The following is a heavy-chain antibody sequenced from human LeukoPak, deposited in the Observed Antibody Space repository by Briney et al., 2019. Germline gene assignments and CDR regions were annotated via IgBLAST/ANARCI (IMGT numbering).Heavy chain of an antibody. D-gene: IGHD3-22*01. CDR1: GASISSYY. Sequence: SETLSLTCTVSGASISSYYWSWIRQPPGKGLEWIGYIYYSGSTNYNPALKSRVTISEDTSKNQISLKLSSVTAADTAVYYCATRSYYDTSGIYGMDVWGQGTTVTVSS. V-gene: IGHV4-59*01. J-gene: IGHJ6*02. CDR3: ATRSYYDTSGIYGMDV. CDR2: IYYSGST.